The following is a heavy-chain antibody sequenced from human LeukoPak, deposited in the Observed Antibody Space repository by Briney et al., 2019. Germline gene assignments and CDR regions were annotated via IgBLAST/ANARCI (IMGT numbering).Heavy chain of an antibody. CDR1: GFTFSSYW. CDR2: IWYDGSSK. CDR3: AKEKASGVVGY. D-gene: IGHD3-10*01. J-gene: IGHJ4*02. V-gene: IGHV3-30*02. Sequence: PGGSLRLSCAASGFTFSSYWMSWVRQAPGKGLEWVAVIWYDGSSKYYADSVKGRFTISRDNSENTLYLQMNSLRAEDTSVYYCAKEKASGVVGYWGQGTLVTVSS.